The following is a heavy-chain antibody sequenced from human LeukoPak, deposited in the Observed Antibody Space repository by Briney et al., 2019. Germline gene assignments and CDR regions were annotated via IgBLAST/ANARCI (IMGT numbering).Heavy chain of an antibody. CDR3: AKDHRVYCSSTSCLSYYFDY. Sequence: PGGSLRLSCAASGFTLSSYAMSWARQAQGKGLGWVPSISDRGNTYHADSVKGRFTISRYSSKNTLFLQMNRLRPEDAAVYYCAKDHRVYCSSTSCLSYYFDYWGQGTLVTVSS. CDR1: GFTLSSYA. CDR2: ISDRGNT. V-gene: IGHV3-23*01. D-gene: IGHD2-2*01. J-gene: IGHJ4*02.